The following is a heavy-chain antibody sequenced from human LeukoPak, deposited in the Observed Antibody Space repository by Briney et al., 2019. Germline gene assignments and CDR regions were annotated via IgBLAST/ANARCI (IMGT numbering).Heavy chain of an antibody. CDR3: ARDDVSPQAFDI. CDR2: IKADGTRI. D-gene: IGHD2/OR15-2a*01. Sequence: GGSLRLSCVGYDFPLSSYWMHWVRQAPGKWLEWVAQIKADGTRIVYGDSVKGRFTISRDNAKNTLFLQMNSLRPEDSAVYYCARDDVSPQAFDIWGQGTMVTVSS. CDR1: DFPLSSYW. J-gene: IGHJ3*02. V-gene: IGHV3-74*01.